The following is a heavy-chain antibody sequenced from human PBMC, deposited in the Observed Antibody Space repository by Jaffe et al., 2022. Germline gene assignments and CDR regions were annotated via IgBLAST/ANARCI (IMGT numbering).Heavy chain of an antibody. D-gene: IGHD4-17*01. V-gene: IGHV4-4*02. CDR2: THHRGNT. Sequence: QVQLQESGPGLVRPSGTLSLTCAVFGDSITSNNWWNWVRQPPGKGLEWIGETHHRGNTNYNPSLKSRVSISVDKSKNQFSLRLSSVTAADTAVYFCARDHQYGESTWAFDIWGQGTMVTVSS. CDR1: GDSITSNNW. CDR3: ARDHQYGESTWAFDI. J-gene: IGHJ3*02.